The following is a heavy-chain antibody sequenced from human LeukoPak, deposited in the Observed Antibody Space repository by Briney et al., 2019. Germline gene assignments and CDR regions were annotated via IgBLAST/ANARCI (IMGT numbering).Heavy chain of an antibody. V-gene: IGHV4-59*01. Sequence: SETLSLTCTVSGGSISSYYWSWIRQPPGKGLEWIGYIYYSGSTNYNPSLKSRVTISVDTSKSQFSLKLSSVTAADTAVYYCARAPRTGYDAFDIWGQGTMVTVSS. CDR1: GGSISSYY. J-gene: IGHJ3*02. CDR3: ARAPRTGYDAFDI. D-gene: IGHD3/OR15-3a*01. CDR2: IYYSGST.